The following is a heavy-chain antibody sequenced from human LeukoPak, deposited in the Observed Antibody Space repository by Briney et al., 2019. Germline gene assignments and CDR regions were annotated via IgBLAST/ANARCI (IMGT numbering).Heavy chain of an antibody. J-gene: IGHJ4*02. Sequence: SETLSLTCAVSGGSFSGYYWSWIRHPPRRGLEWIGEINHSGSTNYNPALTSRVTISVDTYKNQFSLKLRFVTAADTAVYYCARRRYSSGCYYFDYWGQGTLVTVSS. CDR3: ARRRYSSGCYYFDY. CDR2: INHSGST. CDR1: GGSFSGYY. V-gene: IGHV4-34*01. D-gene: IGHD6-19*01.